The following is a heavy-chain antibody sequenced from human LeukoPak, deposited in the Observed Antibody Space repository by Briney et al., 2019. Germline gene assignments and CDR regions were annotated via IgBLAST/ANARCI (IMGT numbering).Heavy chain of an antibody. D-gene: IGHD3-3*01. Sequence: ASVKVSCKASGYTFTSYDINWVRQATGQGLEWMGWTNPNSGNTGYAQKFQGRVTMTRNTSISTAYMELSSLRSEDTAVYYCARGATIFGDAGGWGQGTLVTVSS. CDR2: TNPNSGNT. V-gene: IGHV1-8*01. J-gene: IGHJ4*02. CDR1: GYTFTSYD. CDR3: ARGATIFGDAGG.